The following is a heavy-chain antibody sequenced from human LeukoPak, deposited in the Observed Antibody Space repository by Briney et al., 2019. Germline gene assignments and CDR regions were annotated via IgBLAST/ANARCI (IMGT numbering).Heavy chain of an antibody. Sequence: GGSLRLSCAASGFTFSSYSMNWVRQAPGKGLEWVSSISSSSSYIYYADSVKGRFTISRDNAKNSLYLQMNSLRAEDTAVYYCARDKGSYDLGFDYWGQGTLVTVSS. CDR3: ARDKGSYDLGFDY. CDR2: ISSSSSYI. J-gene: IGHJ4*02. D-gene: IGHD5-12*01. CDR1: GFTFSSYS. V-gene: IGHV3-21*01.